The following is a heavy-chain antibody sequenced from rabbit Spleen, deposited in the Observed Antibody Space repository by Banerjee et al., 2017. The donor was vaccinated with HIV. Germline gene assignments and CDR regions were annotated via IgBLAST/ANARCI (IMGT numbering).Heavy chain of an antibody. CDR2: IYTSSGNS. CDR3: ACDTGSSFSSYGIGL. J-gene: IGHJ3*01. V-gene: IGHV1S45*01. Sequence: QEQLEESGGDLVKPEGSLTLTCKASGFDLSNNYEMSWVRQAAGKGLERTGCIYTSSGNSYFPSCAKGRFTCSIPSPATVALQMTSLTVADTATYFCACDTGSSFSSYGIGLWGQGPPGPVS. D-gene: IGHD8-1*01. CDR1: GFDLSNNYE.